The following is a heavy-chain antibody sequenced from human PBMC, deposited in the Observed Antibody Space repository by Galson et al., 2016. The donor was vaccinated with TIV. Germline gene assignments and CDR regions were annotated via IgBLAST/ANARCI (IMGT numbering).Heavy chain of an antibody. CDR3: ARIVYGSSALDV. Sequence: GYTFTGNYMHWVRQAPGQGLEWMGWINPNSGDTSYAQKFQDWVNMTRDMSISTVYMELSRLRSDDTAVYYCARIVYGSSALDVWGQGTTVTVSS. CDR1: GYTFTGNY. J-gene: IGHJ6*02. V-gene: IGHV1-2*04. D-gene: IGHD4-17*01. CDR2: INPNSGDT.